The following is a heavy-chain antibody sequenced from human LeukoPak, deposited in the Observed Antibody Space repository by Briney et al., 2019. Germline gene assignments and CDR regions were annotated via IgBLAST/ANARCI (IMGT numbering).Heavy chain of an antibody. Sequence: SETLSLTCTVSGGSISSYYWSWIRQPPGKGLEWIGYIYNSGSTNYNPSLKSRVTISEDTSKNQFSLKLSSVTAADTAVYYCARVSGSGRFDYWGQGTLVTVSS. D-gene: IGHD6-19*01. V-gene: IGHV4-59*01. CDR3: ARVSGSGRFDY. CDR2: IYNSGST. CDR1: GGSISSYY. J-gene: IGHJ4*02.